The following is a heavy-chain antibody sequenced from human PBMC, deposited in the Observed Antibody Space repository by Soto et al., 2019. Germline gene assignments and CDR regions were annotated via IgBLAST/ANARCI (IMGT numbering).Heavy chain of an antibody. V-gene: IGHV1-18*01. Sequence: QVHLVQSGAEVKKPGASVKVSCQGSGYAFTTYGITWVRQAPGQGLEWMGWISAHNGNTNYAQKPQGRVTATRDTSTSTAYMELRSLRYDDTAVYSCARGRYGDYWGQGALVTVSS. CDR3: ARGRYGDY. CDR2: ISAHNGNT. CDR1: GYAFTTYG. D-gene: IGHD1-1*01. J-gene: IGHJ4*02.